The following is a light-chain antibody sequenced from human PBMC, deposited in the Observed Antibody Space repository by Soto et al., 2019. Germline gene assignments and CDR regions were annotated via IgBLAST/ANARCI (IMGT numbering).Light chain of an antibody. CDR3: ETWDSNTPV. Sequence: QSVLTQSSSASASLGSSVNLTCTLSSGHSSYIIAWHQQQPGKAPRYLMKLEGSGSYNKGSGVPDRFSGSSSGADRYLTICNLQSEDEADYYCETWDSNTPVFGGGTKLTVL. CDR2: LEGSGSY. J-gene: IGLJ3*02. CDR1: SGHSSYI. V-gene: IGLV4-60*03.